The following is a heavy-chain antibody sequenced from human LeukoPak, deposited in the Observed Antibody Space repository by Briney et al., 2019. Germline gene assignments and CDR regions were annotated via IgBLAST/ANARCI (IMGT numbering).Heavy chain of an antibody. D-gene: IGHD2-2*01. J-gene: IGHJ4*02. CDR1: GFTVSSNY. V-gene: IGHV3-66*03. Sequence: GGSLRLSCAASGFTVSSNYMSWVRQAPEKGLEWISVIYTSGNTYYADSVKGRFTISRDSSKNTLYLQMNSLRPEDTAIYYCASSYCINTSCYFLDQWGQGTLVTVSS. CDR3: ASSYCINTSCYFLDQ. CDR2: IYTSGNT.